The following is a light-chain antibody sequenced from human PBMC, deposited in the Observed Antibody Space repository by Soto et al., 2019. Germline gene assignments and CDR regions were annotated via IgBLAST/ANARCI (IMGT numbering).Light chain of an antibody. Sequence: EIVLTQSPATLSLSPGERATLSCRARQSVSSYLAWYQQKPGQAPRLLIYDASNRATGIPARFSGSGSGTDFTLTLSTLEPQDFAVHYCQQRSKWPQWTFGQGTSVDTK. CDR3: QQRSKWPQWT. V-gene: IGKV3-11*01. CDR1: QSVSSY. CDR2: DAS. J-gene: IGKJ1*01.